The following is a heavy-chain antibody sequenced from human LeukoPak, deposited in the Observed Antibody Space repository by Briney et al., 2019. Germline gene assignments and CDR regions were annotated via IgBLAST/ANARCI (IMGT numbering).Heavy chain of an antibody. D-gene: IGHD3-3*01. CDR2: IYHSGST. J-gene: IGHJ4*02. CDR3: ARGATIFGVVNDYFDY. CDR1: GGSISSGGYS. V-gene: IGHV4-30-2*01. Sequence: PSETLSLTCAVSGGSISSGGYSWSWFRQPPGTGLEWLGYIYHSGSTYYNPSLKSRVTISVDRSKNQFSLKLSSVTAADTAVYYCARGATIFGVVNDYFDYWGQGTLVTVSS.